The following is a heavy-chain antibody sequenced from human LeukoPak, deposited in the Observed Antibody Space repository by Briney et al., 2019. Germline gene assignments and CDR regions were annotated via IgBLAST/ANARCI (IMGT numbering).Heavy chain of an antibody. V-gene: IGHV3-9*01. Sequence: GGSLRLSCAASGFTFGDYAMHWVRQAPGKGLEWVSGVSWNSDTIVYADSVKGRFVISRDNAKNALYLQMNSLRAEDTAVYYCAKVDIVVVVAAGFDYWGQGTLVTVSS. D-gene: IGHD2-15*01. CDR1: GFTFGDYA. CDR3: AKVDIVVVVAAGFDY. CDR2: VSWNSDTI. J-gene: IGHJ4*02.